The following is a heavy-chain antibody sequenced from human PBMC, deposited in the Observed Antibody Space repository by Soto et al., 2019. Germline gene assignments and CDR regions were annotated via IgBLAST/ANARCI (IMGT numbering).Heavy chain of an antibody. D-gene: IGHD6-19*01. V-gene: IGHV3-74*01. CDR2: INSDGSST. Sequence: LRLSCAASGFTFSSYWMHWVRQAPGKGLVWVSRINSDGSSTSYADSVKGRFTISRDNAKNTLYLQMNSLRAEDTAVYYCARLESSGWYEDDYYYGMDVWGQGTTVTVSS. J-gene: IGHJ6*02. CDR1: GFTFSSYW. CDR3: ARLESSGWYEDDYYYGMDV.